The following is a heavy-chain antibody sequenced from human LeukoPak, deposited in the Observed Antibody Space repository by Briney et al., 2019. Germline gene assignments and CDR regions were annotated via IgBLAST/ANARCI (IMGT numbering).Heavy chain of an antibody. Sequence: GGSLRLSCAASGFTFRSYAMNWVRQAPGKGLEWVSVISDSGGSTYYGDSVKGRFTISRDHSKNTLYLQMNSLRVEDTALYYCAKGSGSGWYGWFDPWGQGTLVTVSS. CDR1: GFTFRSYA. J-gene: IGHJ5*02. V-gene: IGHV3-23*01. D-gene: IGHD6-19*01. CDR3: AKGSGSGWYGWFDP. CDR2: ISDSGGST.